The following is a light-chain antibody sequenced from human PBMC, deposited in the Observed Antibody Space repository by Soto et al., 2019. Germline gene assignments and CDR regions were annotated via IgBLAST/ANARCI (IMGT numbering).Light chain of an antibody. CDR2: AAS. CDR3: QRANSFLFLT. Sequence: DIQMTQSPSSVSASDGDRVTITCRASQGISNWLAWYQQKPGKAPKLLIYAASSLQSGVPSRFSGSGSGTDFTLTISILQPEDFATYYCQRANSFLFLTFGGGTKVDIK. CDR1: QGISNW. V-gene: IGKV1-12*02. J-gene: IGKJ4*01.